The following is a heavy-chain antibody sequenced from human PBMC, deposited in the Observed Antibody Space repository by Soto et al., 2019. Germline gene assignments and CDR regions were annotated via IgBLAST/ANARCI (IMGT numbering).Heavy chain of an antibody. V-gene: IGHV4-59*01. J-gene: IGHJ3*01. Sequence: SETLSLTCTVPGGSITNYYWTWIRHLPGKRLEWIAHIHNSGNTNSNPSLKSRVTISMDTSKNQISLRLTSVTAADTAMYYCARLQYTVVTPIDLWGQGTMVTVSS. CDR2: IHNSGNT. D-gene: IGHD2-21*02. CDR3: ARLQYTVVTPIDL. CDR1: GGSITNYY.